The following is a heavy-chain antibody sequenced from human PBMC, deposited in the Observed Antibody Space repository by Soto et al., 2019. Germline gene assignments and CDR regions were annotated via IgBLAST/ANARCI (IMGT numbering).Heavy chain of an antibody. CDR3: AKEVWSGPMDV. CDR1: GFIFSSYG. Sequence: QVQLVESGGGVVQPRRSLRLSCAASGFIFSSYGMHWVRQAPGKGLEWVAVISYDGSNKYYADSVKGRFTISRDNSKNTLYLQMNSLRAEDTAVYYCAKEVWSGPMDVWGQGTTVTVSS. CDR2: ISYDGSNK. J-gene: IGHJ6*02. D-gene: IGHD3-3*01. V-gene: IGHV3-30*18.